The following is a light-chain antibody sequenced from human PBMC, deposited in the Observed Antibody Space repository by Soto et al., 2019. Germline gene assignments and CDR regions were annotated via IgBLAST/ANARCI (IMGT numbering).Light chain of an antibody. V-gene: IGKV3-11*01. J-gene: IGKJ1*01. Sequence: EIVLTQSPATLSLSPGERATLSCRASQSVSSYLAWYQQKPGQAPRLLIYDASNRATGIPSRFSGSGCGTDFTLTISSLAPEYFAVYYCQQSSNWWTFCQGTKVEIK. CDR1: QSVSSY. CDR3: QQSSNWWT. CDR2: DAS.